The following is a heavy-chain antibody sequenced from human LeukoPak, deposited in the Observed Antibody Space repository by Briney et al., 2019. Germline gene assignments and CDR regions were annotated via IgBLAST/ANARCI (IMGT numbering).Heavy chain of an antibody. V-gene: IGHV3-20*04. CDR2: INWSGGST. D-gene: IGHD6-13*01. CDR3: ASARGSSWHY. Sequence: GSLRLSCAASGFTFDDYGMSWVRQAPGKGLEWVSGINWSGGSTGYADSVKGRFTISRDNAKNSLYLQMNSLRAEDTAVYYCASARGSSWHYWGQGTLVTVSS. CDR1: GFTFDDYG. J-gene: IGHJ4*02.